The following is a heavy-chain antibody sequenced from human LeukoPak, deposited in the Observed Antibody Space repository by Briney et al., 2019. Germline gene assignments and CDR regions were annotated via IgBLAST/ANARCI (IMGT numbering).Heavy chain of an antibody. V-gene: IGHV4-30-4*08. CDR3: ARATGHGDDY. CDR2: IYYSGST. CDR1: GGAISSGDYN. J-gene: IGHJ4*02. Sequence: SETLSLTCTVSGGAISSGDYNWSWIRQPPGKGLEWIGYIYYSGSTYYNPSLKSRVTISVDTSKNQFSLKLSSVTAADTAVYYCARATGHGDDYWGQGTLVTVSS. D-gene: IGHD4-17*01.